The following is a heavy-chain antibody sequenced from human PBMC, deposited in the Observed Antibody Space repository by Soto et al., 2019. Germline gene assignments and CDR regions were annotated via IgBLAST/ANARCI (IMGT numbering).Heavy chain of an antibody. J-gene: IGHJ4*02. CDR2: ISYDGSNK. CDR3: ARDSGLAY. Sequence: SLILSWAASGFTFSSYAVHWVREAPGKGLVWLAVISYDGSNKYYADSVKGRFTNSRDNSKNTLYLQMNSLRAEDTAVYYCARDSGLAYWCQGTLVTVSS. V-gene: IGHV3-30-3*01. CDR1: GFTFSSYA.